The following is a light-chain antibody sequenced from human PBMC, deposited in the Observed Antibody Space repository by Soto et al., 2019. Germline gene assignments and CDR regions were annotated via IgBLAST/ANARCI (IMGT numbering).Light chain of an antibody. CDR2: EVS. Sequence: QSALTQPASVSGSPGQSITISCTGTSSDVGGYNYVSWYQQHPGKAPKVMIYEVSKRPSGVSNRFSGSKSGNTASLTIYGLQAEDEADYYCSSYTSRSTRVFGTGTKLTVL. CDR1: SSDVGGYNY. CDR3: SSYTSRSTRV. J-gene: IGLJ1*01. V-gene: IGLV2-14*01.